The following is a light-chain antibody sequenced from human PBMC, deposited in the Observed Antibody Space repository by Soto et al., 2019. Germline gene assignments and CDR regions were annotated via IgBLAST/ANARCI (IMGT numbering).Light chain of an antibody. CDR3: QQYNNWPIT. Sequence: EIVMTQSPATLSVSPGERGTLSCRASQSVGNDSAWYQQKPGQAPRLLISDASNRATGIPARFSGSGSGTDFTLTISSLQSEDFGVYYCQQYNNWPITFGQGTRLEIK. CDR2: DAS. V-gene: IGKV3D-15*01. J-gene: IGKJ5*01. CDR1: QSVGND.